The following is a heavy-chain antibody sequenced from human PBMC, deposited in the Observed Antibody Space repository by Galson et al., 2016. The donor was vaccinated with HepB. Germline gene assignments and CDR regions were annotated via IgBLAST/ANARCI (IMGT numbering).Heavy chain of an antibody. J-gene: IGHJ5*02. D-gene: IGHD4-11*01. Sequence: TLSLTCTVSGGAITSGDDYWSWIRQPPGKGLEWIGYIYHTGSTYYNPSLKSRITMSVDTSRNHFYLKLISVTAADTAVYYCSRDRMTNNWFDPWGQGTLVTVSS. CDR3: SRDRMTNNWFDP. CDR1: GGAITSGDDY. CDR2: IYHTGST. V-gene: IGHV4-30-4*01.